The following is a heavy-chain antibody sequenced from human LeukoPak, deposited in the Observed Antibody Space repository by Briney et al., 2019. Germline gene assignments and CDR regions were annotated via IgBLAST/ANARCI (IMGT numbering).Heavy chain of an antibody. V-gene: IGHV3-7*01. J-gene: IGHJ4*02. CDR3: ARSYYDNSGSFGF. CDR2: IKQDGSET. Sequence: PGGSLRLSCAASGFTFDDYAMHWVRQAPGKGLEWVANIKQDGSETYYVDSVKGRFTISRDNAKNSVYLQMNSLRAEDTAVYYCARSYYDNSGSFGFWGQGTLVTVSP. D-gene: IGHD3-22*01. CDR1: GFTFDDYA.